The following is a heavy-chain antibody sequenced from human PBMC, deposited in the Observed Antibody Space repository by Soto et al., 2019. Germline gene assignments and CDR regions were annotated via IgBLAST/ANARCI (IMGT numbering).Heavy chain of an antibody. D-gene: IGHD6-19*01. Sequence: SQTLSLTCAISGDSVSSISAAWNWIRQSPSRGLEWLERTYYRSKWYNDYAVSVKSRITINPDTSKNQFSLQLNSVTPEDTAVYYCARDSSSGWYYYYYGMDVWGQGTTVTVSS. CDR2: TYYRSKWYN. CDR1: GDSVSSISAA. J-gene: IGHJ6*02. CDR3: ARDSSSGWYYYYYGMDV. V-gene: IGHV6-1*01.